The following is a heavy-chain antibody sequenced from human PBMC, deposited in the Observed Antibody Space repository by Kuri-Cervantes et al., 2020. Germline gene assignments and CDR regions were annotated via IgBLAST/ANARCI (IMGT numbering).Heavy chain of an antibody. CDR3: ARSPRAGYSSSSWFDY. V-gene: IGHV5-51*01. CDR1: GYGFTDYW. J-gene: IGHJ4*02. Sequence: KVSCKGSGYGFTDYWIGWVRQVPGKGLEWMGIIYPGDSNTIYSPSFQGQVTISADESISTAYLQWSSLKASDTAMYYCARSPRAGYSSSSWFDYWGQGTLVTVSS. D-gene: IGHD6-6*01. CDR2: IYPGDSNT.